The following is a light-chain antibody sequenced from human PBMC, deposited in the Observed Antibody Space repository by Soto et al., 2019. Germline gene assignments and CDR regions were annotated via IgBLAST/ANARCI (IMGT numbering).Light chain of an antibody. Sequence: EIVLTQSPGTLSLSPGERATLSCRASQTVSSSYLAWYQQRPGQAPRLLIYGASSRATGIPDRFSGSGSGTDCTLTISRLEPEDFAVYYCQQYGTSSYTCGQGTKLEI. CDR2: GAS. CDR3: QQYGTSSYT. J-gene: IGKJ2*01. V-gene: IGKV3-20*01. CDR1: QTVSSSY.